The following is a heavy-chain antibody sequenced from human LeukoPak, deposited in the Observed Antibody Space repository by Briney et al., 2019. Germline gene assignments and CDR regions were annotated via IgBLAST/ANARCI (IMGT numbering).Heavy chain of an antibody. Sequence: GASVKVSCKASGYTFTGYYMHWVRQALGQGLEWMGWINPNSGGTNYAQKFQGRVTMTRDTSISTAYMELSRLRSDDTAVYYCARVRYGGNSIDYWGQGTLVTVSS. CDR3: ARVRYGGNSIDY. J-gene: IGHJ4*02. V-gene: IGHV1-2*02. D-gene: IGHD4-23*01. CDR1: GYTFTGYY. CDR2: INPNSGGT.